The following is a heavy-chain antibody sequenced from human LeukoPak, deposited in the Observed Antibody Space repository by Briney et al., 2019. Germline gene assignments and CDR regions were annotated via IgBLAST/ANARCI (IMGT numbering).Heavy chain of an antibody. V-gene: IGHV3-21*01. CDR2: ISSSSSYI. J-gene: IGHJ4*02. CDR1: GFTFSSYS. Sequence: GGSLRLSCAASGFTFSSYSMNWVRQAPGKGLEWVSSISSSSSYIYYADSVKGRFTISRDNAKNSLYLQVNSLRAEDTAVYYCAREWQRSSWIEYWGQGTLVTVSS. D-gene: IGHD5-12*01. CDR3: AREWQRSSWIEY.